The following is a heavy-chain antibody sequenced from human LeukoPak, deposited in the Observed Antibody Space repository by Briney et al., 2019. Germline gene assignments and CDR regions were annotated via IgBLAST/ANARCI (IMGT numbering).Heavy chain of an antibody. J-gene: IGHJ4*02. CDR2: ISAYNGNT. CDR1: GYTFTSYG. V-gene: IGHV1-18*01. CDR3: ARDQAMRYGSSTPQRGDY. D-gene: IGHD3-10*01. Sequence: GASVKVSCKASGYTFTSYGISWVRQAPGQGLEWMGWISAYNGNTNYAQKLQGRVTMTTDTSTSTAYMELRSLRSDDTAVYYCARDQAMRYGSSTPQRGDYWGQRTLVTVS.